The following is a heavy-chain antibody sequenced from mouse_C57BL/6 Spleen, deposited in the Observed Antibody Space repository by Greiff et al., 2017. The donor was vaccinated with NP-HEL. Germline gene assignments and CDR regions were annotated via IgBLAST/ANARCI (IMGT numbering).Heavy chain of an antibody. CDR1: GYTFTSYW. CDR2: INPSNGGT. D-gene: IGHD1-2*01. V-gene: IGHV1-53*01. Sequence: QVQLQQSGTELVKPGASVKLSCKASGYTFTSYWMHWVKQRPGQGLEWIGNINPSNGGTNYNEKFKSKATLTVDKSSSTAYMQLSSLTSEDSAVYYCARPSRLLRPLDYWGQGTTLTVSS. CDR3: ARPSRLLRPLDY. J-gene: IGHJ2*01.